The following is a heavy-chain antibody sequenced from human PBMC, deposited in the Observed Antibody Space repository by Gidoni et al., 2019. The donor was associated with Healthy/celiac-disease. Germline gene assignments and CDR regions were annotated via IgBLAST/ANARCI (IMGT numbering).Heavy chain of an antibody. CDR1: GGSFSAYY. CDR2: INHSGST. CDR3: ARASCSGGSCYSYYFDY. D-gene: IGHD2-15*01. J-gene: IGHJ4*02. Sequence: QVQLLQWGAGLLQPSETLSLTCAVYGGSFSAYYWSWIRQPPGKGLEWIGEINHSGSTNYNPSLKGRVTISVDTSKNQFSLKLSSVTAADTAVDYWARASCSGGSCYSYYFDYWGQGTLVTVSS. V-gene: IGHV4-34*01.